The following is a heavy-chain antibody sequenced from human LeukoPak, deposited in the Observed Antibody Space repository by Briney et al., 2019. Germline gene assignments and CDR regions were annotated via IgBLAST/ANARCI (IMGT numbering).Heavy chain of an antibody. CDR1: GFTVSSNY. Sequence: QTGGSLRLSCAASGFTVSSNYMSWVRQAPGKGLEWVSVIYSGGSTYYADSVKGRFTISRDNAKNSLYLQMNSLRDEDTAVYYCARGDSSGPDYYYYMDVWGKGTTVTISS. V-gene: IGHV3-66*01. CDR3: ARGDSSGPDYYYYMDV. J-gene: IGHJ6*03. CDR2: IYSGGST. D-gene: IGHD6-19*01.